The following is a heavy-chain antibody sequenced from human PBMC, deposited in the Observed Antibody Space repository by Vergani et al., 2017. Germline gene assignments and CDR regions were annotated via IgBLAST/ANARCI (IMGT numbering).Heavy chain of an antibody. Sequence: QVQLVESGGGVVQPGRSLRLSCAASGFTFSSYGMHWVRQAPGKGLEWVAVIWYDGSNKYYADSVKGRFTISRDNAKNSLYRQMNSLRAEDTAVYYCARCLEPAANLCLWFDPWGQGTLVTVSS. V-gene: IGHV3-33*03. CDR3: ARCLEPAANLCLWFDP. CDR2: IWYDGSNK. D-gene: IGHD2-2*01. J-gene: IGHJ5*02. CDR1: GFTFSSYG.